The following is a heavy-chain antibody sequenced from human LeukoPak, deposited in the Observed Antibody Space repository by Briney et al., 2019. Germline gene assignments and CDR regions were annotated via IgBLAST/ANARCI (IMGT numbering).Heavy chain of an antibody. V-gene: IGHV1-18*01. CDR1: GYTFTSYG. D-gene: IGHD1-1*01. CDR2: ISAYNGNT. CDR3: ARNVRGYNWFDP. Sequence: GASVKASCKASGYTFTSYGISWVRQAAGQGLEWMGWISAYNGNTNYAQKLQGRVTMTTDTSTSTAYMELRSLRSDDTAVYYCARNVRGYNWFDPWGQGTLVTVSS. J-gene: IGHJ5*02.